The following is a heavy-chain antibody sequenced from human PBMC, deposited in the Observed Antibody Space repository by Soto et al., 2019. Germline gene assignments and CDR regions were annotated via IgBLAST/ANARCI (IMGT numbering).Heavy chain of an antibody. J-gene: IGHJ6*02. CDR1: GGSISSYY. CDR3: ARDLSSSGYGRDV. V-gene: IGHV4-59*01. D-gene: IGHD6-6*01. Sequence: QVQLQESGPGLVKPSETLSLTCTVSGGSISSYYWSWIRQPPGKGLEWIGYIYYSGSTNYNPSLKSRVTISVDTSKNLFSLKLSSVTAADTAVYYCARDLSSSGYGRDVWGQGTTVTVSS. CDR2: IYYSGST.